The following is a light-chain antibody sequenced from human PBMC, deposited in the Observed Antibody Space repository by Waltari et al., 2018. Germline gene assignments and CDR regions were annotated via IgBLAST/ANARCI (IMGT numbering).Light chain of an antibody. J-gene: IGKJ3*01. CDR2: ATS. V-gene: IGKV3-15*01. CDR1: QSVSSN. Sequence: EIVMTQSPVMLSVSPGERVTLSCRASQSVSSNLAWYQQRPGQAPRLLIYATSTRATGVPASFSGSGSGTEFSLTISSLQSEDLAVYYCQQYNIGATFGPGTKVDIK. CDR3: QQYNIGAT.